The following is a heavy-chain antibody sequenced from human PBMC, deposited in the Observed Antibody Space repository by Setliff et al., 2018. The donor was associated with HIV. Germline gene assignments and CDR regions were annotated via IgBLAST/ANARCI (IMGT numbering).Heavy chain of an antibody. CDR2: LYYSGNT. CDR1: GASVNSHY. CDR3: AGVLSSGYYDGP. Sequence: SETLSLTCTVSGASVNSHYWAWIRQPPGKGLEWIGSLYYSGNTNYNPSLKSRVTISADTSKDQFSLKLRSVTAADTAVYYCAGVLSSGYYDGPWGQGTLVTVSS. V-gene: IGHV4-59*02. D-gene: IGHD3-22*01. J-gene: IGHJ5*02.